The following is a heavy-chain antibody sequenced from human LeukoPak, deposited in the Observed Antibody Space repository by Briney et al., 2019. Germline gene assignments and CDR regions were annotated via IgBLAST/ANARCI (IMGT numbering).Heavy chain of an antibody. CDR1: SGSFSSRSYY. CDR2: TNYSGTT. V-gene: IGHV4-39*01. D-gene: IGHD5-18*01. Sequence: KPSETLSLTCTVSSGSFSSRSYYCGWIRQPLGMGLEWIATTNYSGTTYYNPSLKSRVTASVDTSKNQFYLKLSSVTAADTAVYYCARLRGGVQLWGDWGQGTLVTVSS. CDR3: ARLRGGVQLWGD. J-gene: IGHJ4*02.